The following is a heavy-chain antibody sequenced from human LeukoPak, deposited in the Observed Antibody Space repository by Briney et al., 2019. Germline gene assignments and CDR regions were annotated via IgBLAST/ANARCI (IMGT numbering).Heavy chain of an antibody. V-gene: IGHV4-59*01. CDR3: ARESAVYGMDV. CDR2: VYYSGDT. J-gene: IGHJ6*02. Sequence: PSETLSLTCTVSGGSISSYYWTWIRQPPGTGLEWIGYVYYSGDTNYNPSLKSRVTMSVDMSENQFSLKLSSVTAADTAVYYCARESAVYGMDVWGQGTTVTVSS. CDR1: GGSISSYY.